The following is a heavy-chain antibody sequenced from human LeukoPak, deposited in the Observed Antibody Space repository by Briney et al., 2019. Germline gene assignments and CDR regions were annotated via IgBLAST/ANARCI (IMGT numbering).Heavy chain of an antibody. D-gene: IGHD1-14*01. CDR1: GFTVSSNY. J-gene: IGHJ4*02. CDR2: IYSGGST. CDR3: ARGRLTVMTPDFDY. Sequence: GGSLRLSCAASGFTVSSNYMSWVRQAPGKGLEWVSVIYSGGSTYYADSVKGRFTISRDNSKNTLYLQMNSLRAEDTAVYYCARGRLTVMTPDFDYWGQGTLVTVSS. V-gene: IGHV3-53*01.